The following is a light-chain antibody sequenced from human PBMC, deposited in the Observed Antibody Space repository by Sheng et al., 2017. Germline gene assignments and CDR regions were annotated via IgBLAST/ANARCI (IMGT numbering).Light chain of an antibody. V-gene: IGLV1-44*01. Sequence: QPVLTQPPSASGTPGQRVTITCSGSNSNVGTNNVNWYQQVSGTAPKLLIFGDHQRPSGVPDRFSGSKSGTSASLSITGLQSEDEADYFCAAWDDDLNGSWVFGGGTKLTVL. CDR2: GDH. CDR1: NSNVGTNN. J-gene: IGLJ3*02. CDR3: AAWDDDLNGSWV.